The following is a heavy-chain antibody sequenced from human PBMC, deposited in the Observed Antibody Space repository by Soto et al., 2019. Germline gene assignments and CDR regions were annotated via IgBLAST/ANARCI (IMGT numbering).Heavy chain of an antibody. CDR3: AKWQSGFGELSDVDY. D-gene: IGHD3-10*01. CDR1: GFTFSSYA. CDR2: ISGSGGST. V-gene: IGHV3-23*01. J-gene: IGHJ4*02. Sequence: EVQLLESGGGLVQPGGSLRLSCAASGFTFSSYAMSWVRQAPGKGLEWVSAISGSGGSTYYADSVKGRFTISRDNSKNQLYLQMNSLRAEDTAVYYCAKWQSGFGELSDVDYWGQGTLVTVSS.